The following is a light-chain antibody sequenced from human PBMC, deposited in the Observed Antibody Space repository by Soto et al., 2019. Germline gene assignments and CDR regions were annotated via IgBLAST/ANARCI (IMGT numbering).Light chain of an antibody. J-gene: IGLJ1*01. CDR3: GACDDRLTADV. V-gene: IGLV1-51*01. CDR1: GSNVGYNS. Sequence: QAVVTQPPSLSAAPGQEVTISCSGSGSNVGYNSVSWYQQLPGTAPKLLIYDNYKRPSGIPARFSGSKSGTSAPLGITGLQTGDEADYYCGACDDRLTADVFGSGTKLTVL. CDR2: DNY.